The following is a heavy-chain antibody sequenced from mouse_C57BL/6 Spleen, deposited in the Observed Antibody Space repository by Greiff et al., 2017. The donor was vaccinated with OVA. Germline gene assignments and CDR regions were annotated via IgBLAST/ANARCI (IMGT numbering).Heavy chain of an antibody. CDR1: GYTFTSYW. V-gene: IGHV1-64*01. D-gene: IGHD1-1*01. CDR3: ARDYYGSSSYYFDY. CDR2: IHPNSGST. J-gene: IGHJ2*01. Sequence: QVQLQQSGAELVKPGASVKLSCKASGYTFTSYWMHWVKQRPGQGLEWIGMIHPNSGSTNYNEKFKSKATLTVDKSSSTAYMQLSSLTSEDSAVYDCARDYYGSSSYYFDYWGQGTTLTVSS.